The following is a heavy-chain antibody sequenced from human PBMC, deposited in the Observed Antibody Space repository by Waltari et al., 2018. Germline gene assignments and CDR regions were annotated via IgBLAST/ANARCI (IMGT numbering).Heavy chain of an antibody. D-gene: IGHD3-22*01. CDR1: GGSISSGGYY. Sequence: QVQLQESGPGLVKPSQTLSLTCTVSGGSISSGGYYWSWIRQHPGKGLEWIGYISYSGSTYDNPSLKSRVTIAVDTSKNQFSLKPSSGTAADTAVYYCARYPPNYYDSSGYESDAFDIWGQGTMVTVSS. V-gene: IGHV4-31*03. CDR3: ARYPPNYYDSSGYESDAFDI. J-gene: IGHJ3*02. CDR2: ISYSGST.